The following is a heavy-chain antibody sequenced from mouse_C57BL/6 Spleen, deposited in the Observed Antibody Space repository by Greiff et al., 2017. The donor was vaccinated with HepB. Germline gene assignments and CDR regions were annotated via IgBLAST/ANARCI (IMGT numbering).Heavy chain of an antibody. V-gene: IGHV5-12*01. Sequence: VESGGGLVQPGGSLKLSCAASGFTFSDYYMYWVRQTPEKRLEWVAYISNGGGSTYYPDTVKGRFTISRDNAKNTLYLQMSRLKSEDTAMYYCARHIWPYWYFDVWGTGTTVTVSS. CDR1: GFTFSDYY. J-gene: IGHJ1*03. CDR3: ARHIWPYWYFDV. CDR2: ISNGGGST.